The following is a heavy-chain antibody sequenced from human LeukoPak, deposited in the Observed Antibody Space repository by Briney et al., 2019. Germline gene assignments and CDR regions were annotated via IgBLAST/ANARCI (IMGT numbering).Heavy chain of an antibody. J-gene: IGHJ3*02. CDR2: ISGSGGST. CDR3: VLPDSSGYYSGVYAFDT. CDR1: GFTFSSYA. D-gene: IGHD3-22*01. Sequence: GGSLRLSCAASGFTFSSYAMSWVRQAPGKGLEWVSAISGSGGSTYYADSVKGRFTISRDNSKNTLYMQINSLRAEDTAVYYCVLPDSSGYYSGVYAFDTWGQGTMVTVYS. V-gene: IGHV3-23*01.